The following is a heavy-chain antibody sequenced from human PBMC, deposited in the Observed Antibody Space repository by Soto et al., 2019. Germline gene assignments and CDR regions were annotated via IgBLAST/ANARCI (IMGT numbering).Heavy chain of an antibody. CDR3: AREGNDYDSSGYYGNWFDP. D-gene: IGHD3-22*01. J-gene: IGHJ5*02. CDR1: GGSVSSGSYY. CDR2: IYYSGST. V-gene: IGHV4-61*01. Sequence: PSETLSLTCTVSGGSVSSGSYYWSWIRQPPGKGLEWIGYIYYSGSTNYNPSLKSRVTISVDTSKNQFSLKLSSVTAADTAVYYCAREGNDYDSSGYYGNWFDPWGQGTLVTVSS.